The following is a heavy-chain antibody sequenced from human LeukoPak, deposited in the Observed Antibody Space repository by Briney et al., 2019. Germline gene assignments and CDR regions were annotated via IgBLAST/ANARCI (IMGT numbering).Heavy chain of an antibody. CDR1: GGSISSYY. D-gene: IGHD3-10*01. CDR2: IYHSGST. V-gene: IGHV4-38-2*02. J-gene: IGHJ4*02. Sequence: SETLSLTCTVSGGSISSYYWSWIRQPPGKGLEWIGSIYHSGSTYYNPSLKSRVTISVDTSKNQFSLKLSSVTAADTAVYYCARDRWFGELTYFDYWGQGTLVTVSS. CDR3: ARDRWFGELTYFDY.